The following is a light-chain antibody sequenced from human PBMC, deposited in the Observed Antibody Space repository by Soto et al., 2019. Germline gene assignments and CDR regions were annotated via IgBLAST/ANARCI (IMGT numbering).Light chain of an antibody. V-gene: IGLV2-14*01. CDR2: EVV. CDR3: SSYTTSSTLV. CDR1: SSDVGPYNY. Sequence: QSALTQPASVSGSPGQSITISCTGTSSDVGPYNYVSWYQHHPGKAPKLLIYEVVKRPSGVSNRFSGSKSGNTASLTISGLQAEDEADYYCSSYTTSSTLVFGGGTQLTVL. J-gene: IGLJ3*02.